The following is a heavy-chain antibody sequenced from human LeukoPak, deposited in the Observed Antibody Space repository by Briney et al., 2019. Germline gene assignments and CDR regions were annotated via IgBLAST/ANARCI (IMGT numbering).Heavy chain of an antibody. D-gene: IGHD2-2*01. CDR1: GYTFTGYY. Sequence: ASVKVSCKASGYTFTGYYMHWVRQAPGQGLEWMGWINPNSGGTNYAQKFQGRVTMTRDTSISTAYMELSRLRSDDTAVYYCARDLDIVVVPAAIAPDYWGQGTLVTVSS. V-gene: IGHV1-2*02. CDR3: ARDLDIVVVPAAIAPDY. CDR2: INPNSGGT. J-gene: IGHJ4*02.